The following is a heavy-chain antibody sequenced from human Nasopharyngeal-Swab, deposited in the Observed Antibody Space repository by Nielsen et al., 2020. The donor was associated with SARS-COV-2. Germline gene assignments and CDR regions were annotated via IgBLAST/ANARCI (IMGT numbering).Heavy chain of an antibody. CDR1: GFTFSSYA. CDR3: AKGGEDTAMVTDFDY. Sequence: GESLKISCAASGFTFSSYAMSWVRQAPGKGLEWVSVIYSGGSSTYYADSVKGRFTISRDNSKNTLYLQMNSLRAEDTALYYCAKGGEDTAMVTDFDYWGQGTLVTVSS. CDR2: IYSGGSST. D-gene: IGHD5-18*01. V-gene: IGHV3-23*03. J-gene: IGHJ4*02.